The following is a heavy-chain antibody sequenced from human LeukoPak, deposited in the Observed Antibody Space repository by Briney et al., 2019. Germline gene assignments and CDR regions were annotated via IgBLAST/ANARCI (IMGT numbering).Heavy chain of an antibody. CDR1: GFTFSDHY. J-gene: IGHJ6*03. CDR3: ARIVATRPHYYYYMDV. Sequence: GGSLRLSCAASGFTFSDHYMSWIRQAPGKGLEWVSYISNSGRTIYHADSVKGRFTISRGNAENSLYLQMNSLRAEDTAVYYCARIVATRPHYYYYMDVWGKGTTVTVSS. CDR2: ISNSGRTI. D-gene: IGHD5-12*01. V-gene: IGHV3-11*04.